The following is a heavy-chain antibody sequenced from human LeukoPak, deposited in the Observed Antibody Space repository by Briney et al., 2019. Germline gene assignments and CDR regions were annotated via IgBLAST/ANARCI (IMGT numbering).Heavy chain of an antibody. V-gene: IGHV3-23*01. D-gene: IGHD3-3*01. CDR3: AKDHYDFWSGIDY. CDR1: GLTFSSDR. Sequence: GGSLRLSCVASGLTFSSDRMNWVRQAPGKGLEWVSAISGSGGSTYYADSVKGRFTISRDNSKNTLYLQMNSLRAEDTAVYYCAKDHYDFWSGIDYWGQGTLVTVSS. CDR2: ISGSGGST. J-gene: IGHJ4*02.